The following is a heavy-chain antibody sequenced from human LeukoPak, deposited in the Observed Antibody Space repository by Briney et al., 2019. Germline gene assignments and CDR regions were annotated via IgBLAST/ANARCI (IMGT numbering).Heavy chain of an antibody. CDR1: GGSISSTSYY. Sequence: SETLSLTCSVSGGSISSTSYYWGWIRQPPGKGLEWIGSIYYSGNAYYNPSLKSRVTKSVDTSKNQFSLKLSSVTAADKAVYYCACAAGYSYDNWFDPWGQGTLVTVSS. D-gene: IGHD5-18*01. J-gene: IGHJ5*02. CDR2: IYYSGNA. CDR3: ACAAGYSYDNWFDP. V-gene: IGHV4-39*01.